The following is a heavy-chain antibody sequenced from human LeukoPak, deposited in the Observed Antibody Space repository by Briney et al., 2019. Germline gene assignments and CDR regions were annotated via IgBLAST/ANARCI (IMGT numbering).Heavy chain of an antibody. CDR2: ISSTSSYI. CDR1: GFIFNSHS. Sequence: GGSLRLSCAASGFIFNSHSMNWVRQAPGKGLEWVSSISSTSSYIYYADSVKSRFTISRDNAKNSLYLQMNSLRAEDTAVYYCARVAFDWLLTNYYYYYMDVWGKGTTVTISS. V-gene: IGHV3-21*04. CDR3: ARVAFDWLLTNYYYYYMDV. J-gene: IGHJ6*03. D-gene: IGHD3-9*01.